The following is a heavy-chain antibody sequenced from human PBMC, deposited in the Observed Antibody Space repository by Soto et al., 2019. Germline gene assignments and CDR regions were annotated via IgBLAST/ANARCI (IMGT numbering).Heavy chain of an antibody. Sequence: SETLSLTCYVSGGSIIGSYYYRCWLHHAPGKGPDWIGSVFYSGFTSYNPSLESRVSVSVDTSKNQFSLKVSGVSAADTAVYYCATSQKGYNWNYFGHWGQGALVTVSS. CDR2: VFYSGFT. D-gene: IGHD1-20*01. J-gene: IGHJ4*02. CDR3: ATSQKGYNWNYFGH. V-gene: IGHV4-39*01. CDR1: GGSIIGSYYY.